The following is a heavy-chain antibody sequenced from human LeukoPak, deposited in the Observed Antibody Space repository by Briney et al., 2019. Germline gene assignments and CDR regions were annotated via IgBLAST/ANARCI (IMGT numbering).Heavy chain of an antibody. CDR1: GFTFSDYW. Sequence: GGSLRLSCAASGFTFSDYWMTWVRQAPGKGLEWVATIKQDGSQKHYGDSVKRRFTISRDNAKNSMYLQMNSLRADDTAVYYCTSPPLGYCSSTTCRFDYWGQGTLVTVSS. V-gene: IGHV3-7*01. CDR2: IKQDGSQK. J-gene: IGHJ4*02. D-gene: IGHD2-2*03. CDR3: TSPPLGYCSSTTCRFDY.